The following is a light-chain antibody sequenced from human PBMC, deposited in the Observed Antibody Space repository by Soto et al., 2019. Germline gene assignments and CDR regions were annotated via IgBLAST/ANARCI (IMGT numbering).Light chain of an antibody. V-gene: IGLV2-14*01. CDR1: SNDVGGYNY. CDR2: DVS. J-gene: IGLJ1*01. CDR3: SSYTSSSTDV. Sequence: QSVLTQPASVSGSPGQSITISCTGTSNDVGGYNYVSWYQQHPGKAPKLMIYDVSNRPSGVSNRFSGSKSGNTASLTISGLQAEDEADYYCSSYTSSSTDVFGAGTKVTVL.